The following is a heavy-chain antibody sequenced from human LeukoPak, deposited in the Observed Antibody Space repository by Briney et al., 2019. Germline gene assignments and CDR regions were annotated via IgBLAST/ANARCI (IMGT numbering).Heavy chain of an antibody. CDR1: GFTFSNYA. Sequence: EGSLRLSCAASGFTFSNYAVHWVRQAPGKGLEWVAVISHDGSDKYYADSVKGRFTISRDNSKNTLYLQMNSLRAEDTAVYYCARGQYSYGSYYFDYWGQGTLVTVSS. CDR3: ARGQYSYGSYYFDY. J-gene: IGHJ4*02. V-gene: IGHV3-30-3*01. D-gene: IGHD5-18*01. CDR2: ISHDGSDK.